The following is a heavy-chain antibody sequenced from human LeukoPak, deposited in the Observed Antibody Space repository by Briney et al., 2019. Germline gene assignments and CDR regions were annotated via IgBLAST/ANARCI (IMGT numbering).Heavy chain of an antibody. CDR3: AAIFGVVPSGAFDI. D-gene: IGHD3-3*01. J-gene: IGHJ3*02. Sequence: GASVKVSCKASGYTFTGYYMHWVRQAPGQGLEWMGWINPNSGGTNYAQKFQGRVTMTRDTSISTAYMELSRLRSDDTAVYYCAAIFGVVPSGAFDIWGQGTMVTLSS. V-gene: IGHV1-2*02. CDR2: INPNSGGT. CDR1: GYTFTGYY.